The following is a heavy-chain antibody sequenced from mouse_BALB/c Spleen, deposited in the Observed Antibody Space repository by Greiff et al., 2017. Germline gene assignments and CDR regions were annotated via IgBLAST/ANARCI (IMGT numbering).Heavy chain of an antibody. Sequence: VKLQQSGAELVRPGTSVKVSCKASGYSFTNYLIEWVKQRPGQGLEWIGVINPGSGGTNYNEKFKGKATLTADKSSSTAYMQLSSLTSDDSAVYFCARNYPYFDYWGQGTTLTVSS. J-gene: IGHJ2*01. D-gene: IGHD2-1*01. CDR1: GYSFTNYL. CDR2: INPGSGGT. V-gene: IGHV1-54*01. CDR3: ARNYPYFDY.